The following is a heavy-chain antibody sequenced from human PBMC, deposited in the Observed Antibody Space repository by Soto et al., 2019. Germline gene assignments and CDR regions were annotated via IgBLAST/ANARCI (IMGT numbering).Heavy chain of an antibody. Sequence: SETLSLTCAGYGWSFSGYYWSWIRQPPGKGLEWIGEINHSGSTNYNPSLKSRVTISVDTSKNQFSLKLSSVTAADTAVYYCARGVVKRSRGVIWTKGWFDPWGQGTLVTVSS. CDR2: INHSGST. D-gene: IGHD3-10*01. CDR3: ARGVVKRSRGVIWTKGWFDP. CDR1: GWSFSGYY. J-gene: IGHJ5*02. V-gene: IGHV4-34*01.